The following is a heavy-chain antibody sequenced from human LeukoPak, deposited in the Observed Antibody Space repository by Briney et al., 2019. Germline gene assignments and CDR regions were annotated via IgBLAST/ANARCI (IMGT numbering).Heavy chain of an antibody. CDR3: GRDIATAVDY. J-gene: IGHJ4*02. V-gene: IGHV3-74*01. CDR2: INSVGSST. D-gene: IGHD6-13*01. Sequence: GGSLRLSCTASGSTFSSYWMHWVRQAPGKGLVWVSRINSVGSSTNYADSVKGRFTISRDNAKNTLYLQMNSLRAEDTAIYYCGRDIATAVDYWGLGTLVTVSS. CDR1: GSTFSSYW.